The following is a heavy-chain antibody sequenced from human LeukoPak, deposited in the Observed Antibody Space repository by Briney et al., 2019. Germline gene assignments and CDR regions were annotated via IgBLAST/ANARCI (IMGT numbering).Heavy chain of an antibody. J-gene: IGHJ4*02. D-gene: IGHD3-22*01. CDR3: ARVYYYDSSGYGDYFDY. Sequence: SETLSLTCAVSGGSISSGGYSWSWIRQPPGKGLEWIGYIYHSGSTYYNPSLKSRVTISVDRSKNQFSLKLSSVTAADTAEYYCARVYYYDSSGYGDYFDYWGQGTLVTVSS. V-gene: IGHV4-30-2*01. CDR2: IYHSGST. CDR1: GGSISSGGYS.